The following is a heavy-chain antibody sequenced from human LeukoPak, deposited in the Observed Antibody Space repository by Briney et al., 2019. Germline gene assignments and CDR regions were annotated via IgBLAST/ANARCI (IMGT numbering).Heavy chain of an antibody. Sequence: GGSLRLSCAASGFPFDDYAMHWVRQATGKGLEWVSGINWNSASTGYADSVKGRLTISRDIVMNSLYLQMNSLRPEDTALYYCVKDRRNPWRPEGAFYPWGQGTLVTVSS. CDR1: GFPFDDYA. V-gene: IGHV3-9*01. J-gene: IGHJ5*02. D-gene: IGHD1-14*01. CDR2: INWNSAST. CDR3: VKDRRNPWRPEGAFYP.